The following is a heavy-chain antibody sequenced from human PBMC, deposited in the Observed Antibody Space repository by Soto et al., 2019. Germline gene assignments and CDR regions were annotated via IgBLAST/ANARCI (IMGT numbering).Heavy chain of an antibody. J-gene: IGHJ4*02. V-gene: IGHV4-30-4*01. Sequence: QVQLQESGPGLVKPSQTLSLTCTVSGGSISSGDYYWSWIRQPPGKGLEWIGYIYYSGSTYYKPSLKSRVTISVDTSKNQFSLKLSSVTAADTAVYYCAREGRSYDYVWGSYRLYYFDYWGQGTLVTVSS. D-gene: IGHD3-16*02. CDR2: IYYSGST. CDR3: AREGRSYDYVWGSYRLYYFDY. CDR1: GGSISSGDYY.